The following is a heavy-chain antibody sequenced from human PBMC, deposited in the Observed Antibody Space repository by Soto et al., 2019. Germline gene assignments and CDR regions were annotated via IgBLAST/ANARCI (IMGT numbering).Heavy chain of an antibody. V-gene: IGHV1-18*01. D-gene: IGHD2-2*01. Sequence: QVQLVQSGAEVKKPGASVKVSCKASGYTFTSYGISWVRQAPGQGLEWMGWISAYNGNTNYAQKLQGRVTMTTDTSTTRADMELMSLRSDDAAVYYCSRVVTDIVVVPAARSNYYYYYYMDVWGKGATVTVSS. CDR3: SRVVTDIVVVPAARSNYYYYYYMDV. J-gene: IGHJ6*03. CDR2: ISAYNGNT. CDR1: GYTFTSYG.